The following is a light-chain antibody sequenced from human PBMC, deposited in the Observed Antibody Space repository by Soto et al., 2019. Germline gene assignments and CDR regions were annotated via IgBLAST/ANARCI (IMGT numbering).Light chain of an antibody. Sequence: EIVMTQSPATLSVSPGERATLSCRASQSIGSDLAWYQQKDGQPPRVLIYDASTRATGVPARFSGSGSGTEFALTSSSLQSEVLAVYYCQQYSFWYTFGQGTKLEIK. CDR3: QQYSFWYT. J-gene: IGKJ2*01. V-gene: IGKV3-15*01. CDR2: DAS. CDR1: QSIGSD.